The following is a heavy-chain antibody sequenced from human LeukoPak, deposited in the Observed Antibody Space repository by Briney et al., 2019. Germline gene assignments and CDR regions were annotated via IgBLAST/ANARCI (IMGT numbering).Heavy chain of an antibody. Sequence: GASVKVSCKASGYTFTHYYIHWVQQAPGKGLEWMGRVDPEDGKTTYAEKFQGRVTMTRNTSISTAYMELSSLRSEDTAVYYCARGYWGHVGAQYYYYGMDVWGQGTTVTVSS. CDR3: ARGYWGHVGAQYYYYGMDV. J-gene: IGHJ6*02. D-gene: IGHD1-26*01. CDR1: GYTFTHYY. V-gene: IGHV1-69-2*01. CDR2: VDPEDGKT.